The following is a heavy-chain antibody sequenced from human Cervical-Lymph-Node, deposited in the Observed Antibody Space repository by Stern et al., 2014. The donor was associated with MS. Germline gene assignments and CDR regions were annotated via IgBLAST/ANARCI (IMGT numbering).Heavy chain of an antibody. CDR2: ISWNSGPI. J-gene: IGHJ5*02. D-gene: IGHD3-10*01. V-gene: IGHV3-9*01. CDR3: ATDRCRGTYCNWFDP. Sequence: EVQLLESGGGLVQPGRSLRLSCAASGFTFEVYAIHWVRQAPGKGLEWVSGISWNSGPIGDAASVKGRFIISRDNAKNSLYLQMNSLIPEDTALYYCATDRCRGTYCNWFDPWGQGTLVTVSS. CDR1: GFTFEVYA.